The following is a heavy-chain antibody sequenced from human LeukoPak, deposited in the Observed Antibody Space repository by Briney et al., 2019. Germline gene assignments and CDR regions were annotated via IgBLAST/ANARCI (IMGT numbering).Heavy chain of an antibody. V-gene: IGHV3-48*04. CDR2: ISGSSSTI. CDR1: GFTFSSYS. J-gene: IGHJ4*02. D-gene: IGHD3-3*01. CDR3: AREEGDFWSGYGL. Sequence: PGGSLRLSCAASGFTFSSYSMNWVRQSPGKGLEWVSYISGSSSTIYYADSVKGRFTISRDNAKNSLYLQMNSLRAEDTAVYYCAREEGDFWSGYGLWGQGTLVTVSS.